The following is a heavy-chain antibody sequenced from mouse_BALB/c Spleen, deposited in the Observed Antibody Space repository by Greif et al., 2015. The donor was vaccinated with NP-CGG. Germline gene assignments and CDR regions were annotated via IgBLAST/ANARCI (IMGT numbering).Heavy chain of an antibody. D-gene: IGHD1-1*01. V-gene: IGHV2-9*02. Sequence: QVQLQQSGPGLVAPSQSLSITCTVSGFSLTSYGVHWVRQPPGKGLEWLGVIWAGGSTNYNSALMSRLSISKDNSKSXVFLKMNSLQTDDTAMYYCARDTLLRNYAMDYWGQGTPVTVSS. CDR3: ARDTLLRNYAMDY. CDR1: GFSLTSYG. CDR2: IWAGGST. J-gene: IGHJ4*01.